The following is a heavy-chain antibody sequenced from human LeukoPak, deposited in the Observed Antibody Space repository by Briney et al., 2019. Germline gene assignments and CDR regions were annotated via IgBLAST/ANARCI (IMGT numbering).Heavy chain of an antibody. Sequence: GRSLRLSCAASGFTFSSYTMHWVRHAPGKGLVWVAVISYDGSNKYYADSVKGRFTISRDNSKNTLYLQMNSLRAEDTAVYYCAREWELAEFDYGGQGTLVTVSS. CDR3: AREWELAEFDY. CDR1: GFTFSSYT. D-gene: IGHD1-26*01. V-gene: IGHV3-30-3*01. J-gene: IGHJ4*02. CDR2: ISYDGSNK.